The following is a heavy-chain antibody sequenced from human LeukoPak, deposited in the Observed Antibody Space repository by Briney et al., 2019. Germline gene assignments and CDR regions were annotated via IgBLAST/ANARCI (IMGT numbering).Heavy chain of an antibody. CDR2: IYTSGST. CDR3: ARQRGSAGAFDL. Sequence: SQTLSLTCTVSGGSISSGSYYWSWIRQPAGKGLEWIGRIYTSGSTNYNPSLKSRLTISTDTSKNQISLTLSSVTAADTAVYYCARQRGSAGAFDLWGQGTMVTVSS. CDR1: GGSISSGSYY. D-gene: IGHD3-10*01. V-gene: IGHV4-61*02. J-gene: IGHJ3*01.